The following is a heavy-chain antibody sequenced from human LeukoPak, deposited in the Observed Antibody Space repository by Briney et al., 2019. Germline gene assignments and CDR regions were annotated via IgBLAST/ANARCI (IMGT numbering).Heavy chain of an antibody. CDR3: ARGGYDFWSGYYTTDAFDI. V-gene: IGHV4-34*01. CDR1: GGFFSGYY. J-gene: IGHJ3*02. CDR2: INHSEST. Sequence: SEPLPLTCAVCGGFFSGYYGSWIRPPPGKGLEWIGEINHSESTNYNPSLKSRVTISVDTSKNQFSLKLSSVTAADTAVYYCARGGYDFWSGYYTTDAFDIWGQGTMVTVSS. D-gene: IGHD3-3*01.